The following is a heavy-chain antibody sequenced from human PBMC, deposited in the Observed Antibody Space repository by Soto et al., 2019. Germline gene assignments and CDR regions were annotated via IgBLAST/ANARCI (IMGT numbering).Heavy chain of an antibody. CDR1: GYTFTTFG. J-gene: IGHJ1*01. V-gene: IGHV1-18*01. Sequence: QVQLVQSGVEVKKPGASVTGSCKASGYTFTTFGITWVRQAPGQGLQWMGWINAFNGNTNYAQKLQGRVTMTTDTSTRTAYMELRSLRSDDTAVYYCARQNAEYFQNWGQGTLVTVS. CDR3: ARQNAEYFQN. CDR2: INAFNGNT.